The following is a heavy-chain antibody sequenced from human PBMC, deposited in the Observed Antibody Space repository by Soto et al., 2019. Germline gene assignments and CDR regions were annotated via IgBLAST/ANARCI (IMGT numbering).Heavy chain of an antibody. CDR2: INHSGST. D-gene: IGHD3-22*01. CDR3: ARGVLHTYYYDSSLYYFDY. Sequence: SETLSLTCAVYGGSFSGYYWSWIRQPPGKGLEWIGEINHSGSTNYNPSLKSRVTISVDTSKNQFSLKLSSVTAADTAVYYCARGVLHTYYYDSSLYYFDYWGQGTLVTVS. CDR1: GGSFSGYY. J-gene: IGHJ4*02. V-gene: IGHV4-34*01.